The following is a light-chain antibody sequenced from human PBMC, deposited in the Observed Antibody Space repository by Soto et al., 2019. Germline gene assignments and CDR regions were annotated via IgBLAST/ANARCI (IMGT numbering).Light chain of an antibody. CDR1: QYIGDF. CDR3: QESFFTLGT. J-gene: IGKJ1*01. Sequence: DIQMTQSPSSLSASVGDRVTITCRASQYIGDFLNWYQQTPGQPPKLLIFRASNLHIGVPTRFTGSGSGTEFTLTINNLQREDFATYYCQESFFTLGTFGRGTKVEI. CDR2: RAS. V-gene: IGKV1-39*01.